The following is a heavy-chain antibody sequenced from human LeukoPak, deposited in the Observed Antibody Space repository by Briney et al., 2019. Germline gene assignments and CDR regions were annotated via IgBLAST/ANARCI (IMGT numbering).Heavy chain of an antibody. CDR1: GFIFSDYY. CDR3: AKPVVPAAPSNWFDP. Sequence: GGSLRLSCAASGFIFSDYYMSWIRQAPGKGLEWVSAISGSGGSTYYADSVKGRFTISRDNSKNTLYLQMNSLRAEDTAVYYCAKPVVPAAPSNWFDPWGQGTLVTVSS. V-gene: IGHV3-23*01. D-gene: IGHD2-2*01. CDR2: ISGSGGST. J-gene: IGHJ5*02.